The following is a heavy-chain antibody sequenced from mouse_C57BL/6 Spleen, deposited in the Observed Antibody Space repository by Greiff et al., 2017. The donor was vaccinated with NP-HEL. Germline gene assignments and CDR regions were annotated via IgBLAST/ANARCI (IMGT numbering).Heavy chain of an antibody. D-gene: IGHD1-1*01. V-gene: IGHV1-74*01. Sequence: QVQLQQPGAELVKPGASVKVSCKASGYTFTSYWMHWVKQRPGQGLEWIGRIHPSDSDTKYNQKFQGKATLTVDKSSSTSYMQLSSLTSEDSAVYYCAIGRDYGSSYEAYWGQGTTLTVSS. CDR2: IHPSDSDT. CDR1: GYTFTSYW. CDR3: AIGRDYGSSYEAY. J-gene: IGHJ2*01.